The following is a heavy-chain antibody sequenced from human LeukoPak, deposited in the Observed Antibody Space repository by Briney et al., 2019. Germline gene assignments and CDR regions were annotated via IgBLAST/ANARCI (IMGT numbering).Heavy chain of an antibody. D-gene: IGHD6-13*01. V-gene: IGHV1-18*01. CDR3: ARVSYSSSWYGLAYYYYYMDV. CDR2: ISAYNGNT. CDR1: GYTFTSYG. Sequence: GAPVKVSCKASGYTFTSYGISWVRQAPGQGLEWMGWISAYNGNTNYAQKLQGRVTMTTDTSTSTAYMELRSLRSDDTAVYYCARVSYSSSWYGLAYYYYYMDVWGKGATVTVSS. J-gene: IGHJ6*03.